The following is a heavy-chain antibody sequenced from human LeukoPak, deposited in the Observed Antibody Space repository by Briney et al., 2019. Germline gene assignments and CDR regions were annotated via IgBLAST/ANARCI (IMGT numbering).Heavy chain of an antibody. V-gene: IGHV1-46*01. D-gene: IGHD6-13*01. J-gene: IGHJ4*02. CDR3: ASQTDGYSSSWYPFDY. Sequence: ASVKVSCKAPGYTFTGYYMHWVRQAPGQGLEWMGIINPSGGSTSYAQKFQGRVTMTRDMSTSTVYMELSSLRSEDTAVYYCASQTDGYSSSWYPFDYWGQGTLVTVSS. CDR1: GYTFTGYY. CDR2: INPSGGST.